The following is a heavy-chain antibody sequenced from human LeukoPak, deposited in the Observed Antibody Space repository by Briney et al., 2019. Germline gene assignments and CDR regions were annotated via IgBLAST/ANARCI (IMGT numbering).Heavy chain of an antibody. CDR1: GGSISSYY. CDR3: ARDKGVDYDFWSGYYSRFDY. Sequence: SETLSLTCTVSGGSISSYYWSWIRQPAGKGLEWIGRIYTSGSTNYNPSLKSRVTMSVDTSKNQFSLKLSSVTAADTAAYYCARDKGVDYDFWSGYYSRFDYWGQGTLVTVSS. CDR2: IYTSGST. D-gene: IGHD3-3*01. V-gene: IGHV4-4*07. J-gene: IGHJ4*02.